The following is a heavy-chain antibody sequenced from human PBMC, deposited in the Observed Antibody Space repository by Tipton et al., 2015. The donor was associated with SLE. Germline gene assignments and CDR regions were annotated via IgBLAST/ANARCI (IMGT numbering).Heavy chain of an antibody. CDR2: IYYSGST. J-gene: IGHJ4*02. V-gene: IGHV4-39*06. CDR3: ARIHWRDSYSDY. Sequence: TLSLTCTVSGGSISSSSYYWGWIRQPPGKGLEWIGSIYYSGSTYYNPSLKSRVTISVDTSKNQFPLKLSSVTAADAAVYYCARIHWRDSYSDYWGQGTLVTVSS. D-gene: IGHD5-18*01. CDR1: GGSISSSSYY.